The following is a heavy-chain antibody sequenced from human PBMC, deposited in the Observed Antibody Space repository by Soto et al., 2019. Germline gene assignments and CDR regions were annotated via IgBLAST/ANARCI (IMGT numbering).Heavy chain of an antibody. J-gene: IGHJ4*02. D-gene: IGHD3-3*01. V-gene: IGHV3-48*01. CDR2: ITSVRSNA. CDR1: GFSFSTYS. Sequence: GGSLRLSCAASGFSFSTYSMNWVRQAPGKGLEWVSYITSVRSNALYADSVKGRFTISRDNARNSLYLQMNSLRAEDTAVYYWGRDKAGFFNYGGQEPRVTVSS. CDR3: GRDKAGFFNY.